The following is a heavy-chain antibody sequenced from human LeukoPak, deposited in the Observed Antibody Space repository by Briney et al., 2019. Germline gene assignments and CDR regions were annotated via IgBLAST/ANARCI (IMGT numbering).Heavy chain of an antibody. V-gene: IGHV1-69*05. CDR3: ASPRGYCSSTSCYTQDYYYMDV. J-gene: IGHJ6*03. Sequence: SVKVSCKASGGTFSSYAISWVRQAPGQGLEWMGGITPIFGTANYAQKFQGRVTITTDESTSTAYMELSSLRSEDTAVYYCASPRGYCSSTSCYTQDYYYMDVWGKGTTVTVSS. CDR2: ITPIFGTA. D-gene: IGHD2-2*02. CDR1: GGTFSSYA.